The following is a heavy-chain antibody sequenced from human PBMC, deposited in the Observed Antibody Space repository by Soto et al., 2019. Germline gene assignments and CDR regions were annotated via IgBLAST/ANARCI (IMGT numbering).Heavy chain of an antibody. V-gene: IGHV1-18*04. CDR3: AMDYGDRPEYFKH. Sequence: QVQLVQSGPDLKRPGASMKVSCKASGYTFTSYGISWVRQAPGQGLEWMAWISPPKGRTQYSQKAQGRVTLSTDTSSNTAYMEMTTLRVDDTAVYYCAMDYGDRPEYFKHWGQGTLVTVS. J-gene: IGHJ1*01. D-gene: IGHD4-17*01. CDR1: GYTFTSYG. CDR2: ISPPKGRT.